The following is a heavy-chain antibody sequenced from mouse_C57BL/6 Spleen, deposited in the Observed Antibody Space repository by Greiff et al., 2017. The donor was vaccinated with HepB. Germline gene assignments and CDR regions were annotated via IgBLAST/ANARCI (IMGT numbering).Heavy chain of an antibody. D-gene: IGHD2-3*01. J-gene: IGHJ3*01. V-gene: IGHV3-6*01. CDR3: ARDGYSLFAY. Sequence: EVKLQESGPGLVKPSQSLSLTCSVTGYSITSGYYWNWIRQFPGNKLEWMGYISYDGSNNYNPSLKNRISITRDTSKNQIFLKLNSVTTEDTATYYCARDGYSLFAYWGQGTLVTVSA. CDR1: GYSITSGYY. CDR2: ISYDGSN.